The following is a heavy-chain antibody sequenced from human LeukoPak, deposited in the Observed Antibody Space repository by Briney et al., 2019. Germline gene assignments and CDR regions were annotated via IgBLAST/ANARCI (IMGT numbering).Heavy chain of an antibody. CDR2: ISSSSSYI. V-gene: IGHV3-21*01. CDR3: ARDLLGTVTTFHAFDS. CDR1: GFTFSSYS. D-gene: IGHD4-17*01. J-gene: IGHJ3*02. Sequence: GGSLRLSCAASGFTFSSYSMNWVRQAPGKRLEWVSSISSSSSYIYYADSVKGRFTISRDNAKNSLYLQMNSLRAEDTAAYYCARDLLGTVTTFHAFDSWGQGTMVTVSS.